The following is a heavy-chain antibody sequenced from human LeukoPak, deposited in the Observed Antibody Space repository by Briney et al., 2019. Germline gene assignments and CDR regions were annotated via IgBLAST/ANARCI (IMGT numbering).Heavy chain of an antibody. CDR3: ITPLPYSAQ. D-gene: IGHD2-21*01. CDR1: GFTFSNAY. CDR2: IKLKTDGETT. Sequence: GGSLRLSCAASGFTFSNAYMNWVRQAPGKGLEWVGRIKLKTDGETTEYAAPVKDRFSISRDDSKSMMYLQMNSLKTEDTAVYYCITPLPYSAQGGQGTLVTVSS. J-gene: IGHJ4*02. V-gene: IGHV3-15*07.